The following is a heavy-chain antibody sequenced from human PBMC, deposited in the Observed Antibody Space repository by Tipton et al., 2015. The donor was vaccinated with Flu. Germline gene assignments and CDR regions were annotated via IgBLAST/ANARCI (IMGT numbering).Heavy chain of an antibody. D-gene: IGHD5-24*01. CDR2: INPSSGST. CDR1: GYSFTNYY. J-gene: IGHJ4*02. CDR3: ARDRTDGYNGYYFDY. Sequence: QVQLVQSGAEVKKPGASVKVSCKASGYSFTNYYMHWVRQAPGQGLEWMGIINPSSGSTTYAQRFQGRVTMTRDTSTSTVYMELSSLRSEGTAVYSCARDRTDGYNGYYFDYWGQGTLVTVSS. V-gene: IGHV1-46*01.